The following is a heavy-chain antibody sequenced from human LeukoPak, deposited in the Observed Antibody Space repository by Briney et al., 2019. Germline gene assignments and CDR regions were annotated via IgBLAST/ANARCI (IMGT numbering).Heavy chain of an antibody. Sequence: SETLSLTCAVYGGSFIGYYWSWIRQPPGKGLECIGEINHSGSTNYNPSLKSRVTISVDTSKNQFSLKLSSVTAADTAVYYCARGKGPYSSAWPFGYWGQGTLVTVSS. CDR2: INHSGST. CDR3: ARGKGPYSSAWPFGY. CDR1: GGSFIGYY. D-gene: IGHD6-19*01. J-gene: IGHJ4*02. V-gene: IGHV4-34*01.